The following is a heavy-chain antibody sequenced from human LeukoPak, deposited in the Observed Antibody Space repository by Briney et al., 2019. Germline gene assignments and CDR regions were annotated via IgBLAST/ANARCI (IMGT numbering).Heavy chain of an antibody. CDR1: GGSISSYY. D-gene: IGHD3-10*01. J-gene: IGHJ4*02. V-gene: IGHV4-59*01. CDR3: ARDGEKYYYGSGSYLVY. Sequence: PETLSLTCTVSGGSISSYYWSWIRQPPGKGLEWIGYIYYSGSTNYNPSLKSRVTISVDTSKNQFSLKLSSVTAADTAVYYCARDGEKYYYGSGSYLVYWGQGTLVTVSS. CDR2: IYYSGST.